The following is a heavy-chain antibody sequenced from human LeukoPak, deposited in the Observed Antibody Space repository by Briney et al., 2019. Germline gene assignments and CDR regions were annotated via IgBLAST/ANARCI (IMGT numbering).Heavy chain of an antibody. CDR2: IYSSGST. D-gene: IGHD3-10*01. J-gene: IGHJ5*02. CDR3: ARDTSGSGA. Sequence: PSETLSLTCTVSGVSLSSSYWIWVRQPAGKGLEWIGRIYSSGSTNYNPSLKSRVTMSVDTSKNQFSLKVSSVTAADTAVYYCARDTSGSGAWGQGVMVTVSS. CDR1: GVSLSSSY. V-gene: IGHV4-4*07.